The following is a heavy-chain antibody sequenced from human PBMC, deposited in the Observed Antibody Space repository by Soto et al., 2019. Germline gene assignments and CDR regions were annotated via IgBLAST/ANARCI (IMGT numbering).Heavy chain of an antibody. Sequence: PGESLKISCKGSGYTFTSSWISWVRQMPGKGLEWMGRIDPSDSYVSYSPSFEGHVTISTDNSISTAYLQWSSLKASDTAMYYCASPPPCGADCFDAFDIWGQGTMVTVSS. CDR3: ASPPPCGADCFDAFDI. CDR1: GYTFTSSW. J-gene: IGHJ3*02. V-gene: IGHV5-10-1*01. D-gene: IGHD2-21*02. CDR2: IDPSDSYV.